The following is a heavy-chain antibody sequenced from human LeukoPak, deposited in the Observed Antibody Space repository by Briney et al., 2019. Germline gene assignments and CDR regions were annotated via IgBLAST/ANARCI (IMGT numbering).Heavy chain of an antibody. CDR1: GYTFTSYY. V-gene: IGHV1-46*01. J-gene: IGHJ4*02. D-gene: IGHD3-10*01. Sequence: ASVKVPCKASGYTFTSYYVHWVRQAPGQGLEWMGIINSSGGSASYAQKLPGRVTITRDTSTSTVYMELSSLRYEDTAVYYCARVQGGSGYYGTFDYWGQGTLVTVSS. CDR3: ARVQGGSGYYGTFDY. CDR2: INSSGGSA.